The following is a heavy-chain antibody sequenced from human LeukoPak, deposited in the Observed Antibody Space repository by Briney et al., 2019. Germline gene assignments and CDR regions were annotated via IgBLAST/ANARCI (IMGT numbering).Heavy chain of an antibody. V-gene: IGHV4-61*02. J-gene: IGHJ4*02. Sequence: PSETLSLTCTVSGGSISSGGYYWTWIRQPAGKGLEWIGRIYISGNTDYNPSLKSRVTISVDTSKNQFSLKLSSVTAADTAVYYCARGSYSSSLYDYWGQGTLVTVSS. CDR3: ARGSYSSSLYDY. CDR2: IYISGNT. CDR1: GGSISSGGYY. D-gene: IGHD6-13*01.